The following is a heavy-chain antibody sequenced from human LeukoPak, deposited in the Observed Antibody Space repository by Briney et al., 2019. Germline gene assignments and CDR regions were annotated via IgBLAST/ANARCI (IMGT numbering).Heavy chain of an antibody. CDR2: IYYSGST. Sequence: SETLSLTCAVSGGSISSYYWSWLRQPPGKGLEWIGYIYYSGSTNYNPSLKSRVTISVDTSKNQFSLKLSSVTAADTAVYYCARGEDIVVVPAAIGWFDPWGQGTLVTVSS. V-gene: IGHV4-59*01. CDR3: ARGEDIVVVPAAIGWFDP. J-gene: IGHJ5*02. D-gene: IGHD2-2*01. CDR1: GGSISSYY.